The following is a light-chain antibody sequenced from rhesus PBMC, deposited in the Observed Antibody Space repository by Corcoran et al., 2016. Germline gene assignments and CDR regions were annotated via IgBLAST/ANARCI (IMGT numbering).Light chain of an antibody. V-gene: IGKV3-35*01. J-gene: IGKJ4*01. CDR1: QRVSSS. CDR3: QQYSDWPLT. CDR2: DAS. Sequence: EIVLTQSPATLSLSPGERVTLSCRASQRVSSSLAWYQQKPGQTPRLLIYDASSRATGIPDRFSGSGSDTDFTLTISSLEPEDVGVYYCQQYSDWPLTFGGGTKVELK.